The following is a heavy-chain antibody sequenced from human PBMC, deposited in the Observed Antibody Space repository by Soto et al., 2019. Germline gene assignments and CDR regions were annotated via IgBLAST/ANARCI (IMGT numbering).Heavy chain of an antibody. Sequence: SQTLSLTCAISGDSVSSNSAAWNWIRQSPSRGLEWLGRTYYRSKWYNDYAVSVKSRITINPDTSKNQFSLQLNSVTPEDTAVYYCARVGISGITGTTSIDYWGQGTLVTVSS. D-gene: IGHD1-7*01. CDR2: TYYRSKWYN. CDR1: GDSVSSNSAA. V-gene: IGHV6-1*01. J-gene: IGHJ4*02. CDR3: ARVGISGITGTTSIDY.